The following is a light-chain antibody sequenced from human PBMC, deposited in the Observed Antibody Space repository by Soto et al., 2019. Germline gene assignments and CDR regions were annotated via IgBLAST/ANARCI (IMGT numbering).Light chain of an antibody. CDR3: QSYDSSLSSHVV. CDR2: ANI. V-gene: IGLV1-40*01. Sequence: QSVLTQPPSVSGAPGQRVTISCTGSSSNIGAGYDVHWYQQLPGTATKLLIYANINRPSGVPDRFSGSKSGTLASLAITGLQAEDEADYYCQSYDSSLSSHVVFGGGTKLTVL. CDR1: SSNIGAGYD. J-gene: IGLJ2*01.